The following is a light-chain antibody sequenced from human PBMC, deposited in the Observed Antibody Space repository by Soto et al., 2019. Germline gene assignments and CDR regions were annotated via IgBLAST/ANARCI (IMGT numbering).Light chain of an antibody. Sequence: DIQMTQSPSSLSASVGDRVTITCRASQSISSYLYWYQQKPGKAPKLLIYAASSLQSGVPSRFSGSGSGTDFTLTISSLQPEDFATYYCQQSYSTPWTFGQGTKV. CDR1: QSISSY. CDR3: QQSYSTPWT. V-gene: IGKV1-39*01. J-gene: IGKJ1*01. CDR2: AAS.